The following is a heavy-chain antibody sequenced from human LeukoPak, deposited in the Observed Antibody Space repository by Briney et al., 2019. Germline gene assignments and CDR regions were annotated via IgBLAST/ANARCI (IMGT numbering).Heavy chain of an antibody. V-gene: IGHV3-23*01. D-gene: IGHD3-22*01. CDR3: AKGVTMIVVVITE. CDR2: ISGSGGST. CDR1: GFTFSSYA. J-gene: IGHJ4*02. Sequence: GGSLRLSCAASGFTFSSYAMSWVRQAPGKGLEGVSAISGSGGSTYYADSVKGRFTISRDNSKNTLYLQMNSLRAEDTAVYYCAKGVTMIVVVITEWGQGTLVTVSS.